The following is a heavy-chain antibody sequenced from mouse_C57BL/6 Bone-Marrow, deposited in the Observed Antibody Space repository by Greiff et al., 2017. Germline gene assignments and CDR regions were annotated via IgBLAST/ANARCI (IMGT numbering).Heavy chain of an antibody. V-gene: IGHV5-6*01. Sequence: EVQVVESGGDLVKPGGSLKLSCAASGFAFSSSGMSWVRQTPGKRLEWVGPISSGGGYTYYPDSVKGRFTMARDNAKNTLYLQMSSLQSEATAMYDCASQVCYDYDCAYWGRGTRVTVSA. D-gene: IGHD2-4*01. J-gene: IGHJ3*01. CDR2: ISSGGGYT. CDR1: GFAFSSSG. CDR3: ASQVCYDYDCAY.